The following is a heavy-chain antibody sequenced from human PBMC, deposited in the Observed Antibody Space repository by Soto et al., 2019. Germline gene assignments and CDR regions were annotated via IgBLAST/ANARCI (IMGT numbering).Heavy chain of an antibody. V-gene: IGHV1-8*01. Sequence: QVQLVQSGAEVKKPGASVKVSCKASGYTFTSYDINWVRQAAGQGLEWIGWMNPNSGKAVYAQKFQDRVTMAGNTSISTAYMELSSLRSDDTAVYFCARGLVVVSATYWYFDLWGRGTLVTVSS. D-gene: IGHD2-15*01. CDR1: GYTFTSYD. CDR2: MNPNSGKA. J-gene: IGHJ2*01. CDR3: ARGLVVVSATYWYFDL.